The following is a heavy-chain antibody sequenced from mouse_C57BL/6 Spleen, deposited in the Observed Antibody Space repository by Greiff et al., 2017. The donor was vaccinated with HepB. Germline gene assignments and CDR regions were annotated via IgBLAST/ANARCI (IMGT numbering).Heavy chain of an antibody. CDR3: ARLGCLRGFDY. D-gene: IGHD1-1*01. J-gene: IGHJ2*01. CDR1: GYTFTSYW. V-gene: IGHV1-69*01. CDR2: IDPSDSYT. Sequence: QVQLQQPGAELVMPGASVKLSCKASGYTFTSYWMHWVKQRPGQGLEWIGEIDPSDSYTNYNQKFKGKSTLTVDKSSSTAYMQLSSLTSEDSAVYYCARLGCLRGFDYWGQGTTLTVSS.